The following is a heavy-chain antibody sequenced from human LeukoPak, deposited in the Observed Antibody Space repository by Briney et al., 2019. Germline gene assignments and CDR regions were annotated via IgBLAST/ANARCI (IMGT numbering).Heavy chain of an antibody. CDR2: ISYTGTT. CDR3: ASDHSSASYTYYYYYMDV. V-gene: IGHV4-39*07. J-gene: IGHJ6*03. CDR1: GDSISSSTYY. D-gene: IGHD1-26*01. Sequence: SETLSFTCTVSGDSISSSTYYWGWIGQPPGEGLEWIATISYTGTTYYNPSLKSRVTISVDTSKNQFSLKLSSVTAADTAVYYCASDHSSASYTYYYYYMDVWGKGTTVTVSS.